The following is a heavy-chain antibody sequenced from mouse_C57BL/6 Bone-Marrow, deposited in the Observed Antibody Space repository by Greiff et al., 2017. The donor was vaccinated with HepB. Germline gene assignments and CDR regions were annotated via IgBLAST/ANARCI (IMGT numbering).Heavy chain of an antibody. CDR1: GYTFTSYW. J-gene: IGHJ1*03. CDR3: ERLPYYYGSRDWYFDV. V-gene: IGHV1-69*01. CDR2: IDPSDSYT. D-gene: IGHD1-1*01. Sequence: QVQLQQPGAELVMPGASVKLSCKASGYTFTSYWMHWVKQRPGQGLEWIGEIDPSDSYTNYNQKFKGKSTLTVDKSSSTAYMQLSSLTSEDSAVYYCERLPYYYGSRDWYFDVGGTGTTVTVSS.